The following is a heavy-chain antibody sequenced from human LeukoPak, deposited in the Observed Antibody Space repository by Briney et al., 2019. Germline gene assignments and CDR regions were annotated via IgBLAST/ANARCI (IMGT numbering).Heavy chain of an antibody. V-gene: IGHV3-11*04. CDR1: GFTFSDYY. Sequence: PGGSLRLSCAASGFTFSDYYMSWIRQAPGKGLEWVSYISSSGYTIYYADSVKGRFTISRDNAKNSLYLQMNSLRAEDTAVYYCARAGITMVRGVTSASFDYWGQGTLVTVSS. D-gene: IGHD3-10*01. J-gene: IGHJ4*02. CDR3: ARAGITMVRGVTSASFDY. CDR2: ISSSGYTI.